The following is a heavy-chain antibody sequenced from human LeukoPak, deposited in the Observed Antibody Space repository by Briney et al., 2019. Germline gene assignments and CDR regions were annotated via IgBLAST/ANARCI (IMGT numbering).Heavy chain of an antibody. Sequence: SGPTLVNPTQTLTLTCTFSGVSLSTSGMRVSWIRQPPGKALEWLARIDWDDDKFYSTSLKTRLTISKDTSKNQVVLTMTNMDPVDTATYYCARMMMVRGVGDWFDPWGQGTLVTVSS. J-gene: IGHJ5*02. CDR2: IDWDDDK. D-gene: IGHD3-10*01. V-gene: IGHV2-70*04. CDR1: GVSLSTSGMR. CDR3: ARMMMVRGVGDWFDP.